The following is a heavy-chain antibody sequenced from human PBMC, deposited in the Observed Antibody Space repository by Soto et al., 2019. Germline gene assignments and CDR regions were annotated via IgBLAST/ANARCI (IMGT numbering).Heavy chain of an antibody. CDR1: GGSISSRGYY. V-gene: IGHV4-39*01. CDR3: ATSNWFDP. J-gene: IGHJ5*02. Sequence: QLQLQESGPGLVKPSETLSLTCTVSGGSISSRGYYWGWIRQPPGKGLEWIGTIYYSGSTYDNPSLQSRVTISVDTSKNQFSLKLSSVTAADTAVYYCATSNWFDPWGQGTLVTVSS. CDR2: IYYSGST.